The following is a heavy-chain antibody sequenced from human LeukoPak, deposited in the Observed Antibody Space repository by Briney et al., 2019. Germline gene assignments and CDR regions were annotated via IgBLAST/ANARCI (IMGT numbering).Heavy chain of an antibody. J-gene: IGHJ5*02. Sequence: GGSLRLSCAASGFTVSSNYMSWVRQAPGKGLEWVSVIYSGGSTYYADAVKGRFTISSDNSKNTLYLQMNSLRAEDTAVYYCARDRGEMATMLFDPWCQGTLVTVSS. V-gene: IGHV3-53*01. CDR1: GFTVSSNY. CDR3: ARDRGEMATMLFDP. D-gene: IGHD5-24*01. CDR2: IYSGGST.